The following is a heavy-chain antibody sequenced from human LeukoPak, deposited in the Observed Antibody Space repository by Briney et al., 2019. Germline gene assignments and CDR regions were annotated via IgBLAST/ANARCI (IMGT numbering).Heavy chain of an antibody. CDR1: GFTFSSYW. Sequence: GGSLRLSCAASGFTFSSYWMSWVRQAPGKGLEWASYISSGSSSRYYADSVKGRFTTSRDNAKNSLYLQMNSLRAEDTAVYFCARLRYYAVDVWGQGTTVIVSS. J-gene: IGHJ6*02. CDR3: ARLRYYAVDV. CDR2: ISSGSSSR. V-gene: IGHV3-48*01.